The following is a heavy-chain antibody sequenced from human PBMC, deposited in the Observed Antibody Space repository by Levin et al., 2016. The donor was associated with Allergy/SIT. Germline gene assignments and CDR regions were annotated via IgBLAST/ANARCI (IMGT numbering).Heavy chain of an antibody. CDR1: GGSISSGSYY. J-gene: IGHJ6*03. V-gene: IGHV4-61*02. Sequence: SETLSLTCTVSGGSISSGSYYWSWIRQPAGKGLEWIGRIYTSGSTNYNPSLKSRVTISVDTSKNQFSLKLSSVTAADTAVYYCARDGGTAAGKPYYYYYYMDVWGKGTTVTVSS. CDR3: ARDGGTAAGKPYYYYYYMDV. CDR2: IYTSGST. D-gene: IGHD6-13*01.